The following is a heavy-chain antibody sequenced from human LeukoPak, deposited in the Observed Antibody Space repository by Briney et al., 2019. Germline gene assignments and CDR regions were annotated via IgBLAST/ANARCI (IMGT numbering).Heavy chain of an antibody. CDR3: ARVDMVYYYGSELNWFDP. Sequence: PSETLSLTCTVSGGSISTSNYYWGWIRQPPGKGLEWIGYIYYSGSTNYNPSLKSRVTISVDTSKNQFSLKLSSVTAADTAVYYCARVDMVYYYGSELNWFDPWGQGTLVTVSS. CDR2: IYYSGST. J-gene: IGHJ5*02. D-gene: IGHD3-10*01. CDR1: GGSISTSNYY. V-gene: IGHV4-61*05.